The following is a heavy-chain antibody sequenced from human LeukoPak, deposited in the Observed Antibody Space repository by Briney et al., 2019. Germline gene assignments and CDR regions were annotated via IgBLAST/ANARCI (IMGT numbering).Heavy chain of an antibody. CDR1: GGTFSSYA. CDR3: ARLLNYYDSSGYYFVPGYYFDY. J-gene: IGHJ4*02. CDR2: IIPIFGTA. D-gene: IGHD3-22*01. V-gene: IGHV1-69*01. Sequence: GSSVKVSCKASGGTFSSYAISWVRQPPGQGLEWMGGIIPIFGTANYAQKFQGRVTITADESTSTAYMELSSLRSEDTAVYYCARLLNYYDSSGYYFVPGYYFDYWGQGTLVTVSS.